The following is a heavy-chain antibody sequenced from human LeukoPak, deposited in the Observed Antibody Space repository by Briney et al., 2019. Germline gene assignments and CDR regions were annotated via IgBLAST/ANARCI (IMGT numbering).Heavy chain of an antibody. Sequence: AGGSLRLSCAASGFTLDDYAMHWVRQAPGKGLEWVSGVSWNSGTIDYADSVKGRFTISRDNAKNSLYLQMNRLRSDDTAVYYCARALYCSSTSCYWFDPWGQGTLVTVSS. V-gene: IGHV3-9*01. CDR1: GFTLDDYA. CDR3: ARALYCSSTSCYWFDP. D-gene: IGHD2-2*01. CDR2: VSWNSGTI. J-gene: IGHJ5*02.